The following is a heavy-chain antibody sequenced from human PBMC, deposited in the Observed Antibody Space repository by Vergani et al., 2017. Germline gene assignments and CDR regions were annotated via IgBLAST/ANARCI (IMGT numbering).Heavy chain of an antibody. Sequence: EVQLVESGGGLVQPGGSLRLSCAASGFPFSSYAMHWVRQAPGKGLEYVSAISSNGGSTYYANSVKGRFTISRDNSKNTLYLQMGSLRAEDMAVYYCARDGGSRYYDILTGYYTYYYYYYMDVWGKGTTVTVSS. V-gene: IGHV3-64*01. D-gene: IGHD3-9*01. CDR3: ARDGGSRYYDILTGYYTYYYYYYMDV. CDR1: GFPFSSYA. CDR2: ISSNGGST. J-gene: IGHJ6*03.